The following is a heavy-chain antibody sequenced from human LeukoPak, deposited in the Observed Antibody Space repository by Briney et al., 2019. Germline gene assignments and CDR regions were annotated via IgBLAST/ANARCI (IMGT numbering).Heavy chain of an antibody. D-gene: IGHD3-3*01. CDR1: GFTFSSYA. CDR3: AKGKGITIFGVGGLDI. Sequence: GGSLRLSCAASGFTFSSYAMSWVRQAPGKGLEWVSAISGSGGSTYYADSVKGRFTISRDNSKNTLYLQMNSLRAEDTAVYYCAKGKGITIFGVGGLDIWGQGTMVTVSS. CDR2: ISGSGGST. J-gene: IGHJ3*02. V-gene: IGHV3-23*01.